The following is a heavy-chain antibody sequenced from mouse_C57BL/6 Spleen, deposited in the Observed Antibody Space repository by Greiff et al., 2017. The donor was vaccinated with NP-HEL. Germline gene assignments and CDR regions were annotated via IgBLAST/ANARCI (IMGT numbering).Heavy chain of an antibody. CDR2: IHPNSGST. D-gene: IGHD3-2*02. J-gene: IGHJ3*01. CDR1: GYTFTSYW. CDR3: ARAQASFAY. V-gene: IGHV1-64*01. Sequence: VQLQQSGAELVKPGASVKLSCKASGYTFTSYWMHWVKQRPGQGLEWIGMIHPNSGSTNYNEKFKSKATLTVDISSSTAYMQLSSLTSEDSAVYYCARAQASFAYWGQGTLVTVSA.